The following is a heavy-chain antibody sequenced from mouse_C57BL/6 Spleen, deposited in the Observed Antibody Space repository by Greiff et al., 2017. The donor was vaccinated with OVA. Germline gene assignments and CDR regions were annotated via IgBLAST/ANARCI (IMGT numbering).Heavy chain of an antibody. V-gene: IGHV1-7*01. CDR1: GYTFTSYW. CDR3: ARLITTVVATRDYYAMDY. D-gene: IGHD1-1*01. CDR2: INPSSGYT. J-gene: IGHJ4*01. Sequence: VQLQQSGAELAKPGASVKLSCKASGYTFTSYWMHWVKQRPGQGLEWIGYINPSSGYTKYNQKFKDKATLTADKSSSTAYMQLSSLTYEDSAVYYCARLITTVVATRDYYAMDYWGQGTSVTVSS.